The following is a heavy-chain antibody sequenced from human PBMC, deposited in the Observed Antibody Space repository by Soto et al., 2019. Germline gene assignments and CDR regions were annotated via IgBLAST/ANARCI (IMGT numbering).Heavy chain of an antibody. CDR1: GYTFAGYW. V-gene: IGHV5-51*01. D-gene: IGHD3-3*01. CDR3: ARGGVSTRTFDY. J-gene: IGHJ4*02. CDR2: IYPSDSDT. Sequence: GESLKISCKGSGYTFAGYWIAWVRQMPGKGLELMGIIYPSDSDTRYRPSFQGQVTISADKSISSAYLQWGSLRASDTAMYYCARGGVSTRTFDYWRQGTPVTVSS.